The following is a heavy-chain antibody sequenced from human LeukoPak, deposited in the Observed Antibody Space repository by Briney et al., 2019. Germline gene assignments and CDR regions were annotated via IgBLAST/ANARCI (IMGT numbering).Heavy chain of an antibody. CDR2: IYYSGST. Sequence: PSETLSLTCTVSGGSISSSSYYWGWIRQPPGKGLEWIGSIYYSGSTYYNPSLKSRVTIDTSKNQFSLKLSSVTAADTAVYYCARHQWVPAFDIWGQGTMVTVSS. D-gene: IGHD1-26*01. CDR3: ARHQWVPAFDI. V-gene: IGHV4-39*01. CDR1: GGSISSSSYY. J-gene: IGHJ3*02.